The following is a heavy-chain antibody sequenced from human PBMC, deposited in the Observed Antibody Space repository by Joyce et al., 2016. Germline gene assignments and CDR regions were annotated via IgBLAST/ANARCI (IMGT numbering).Heavy chain of an antibody. CDR1: GVDITSGNYY. CDR3: ARARGDSTGYLY. CDR2: MSSSGTT. D-gene: IGHD6-19*01. J-gene: IGHJ4*01. Sequence: QVRLEESGPGLVKPSQTLSLTCSVSGVDITSGNYYWSWVRQPPGKGLEWIGYMSSSGTTHYRPSLRSRLSISVDTSKNSLSLDLQSVTAADTAVYYCARARGDSTGYLYWGDGTLVTVSS. V-gene: IGHV4-30-4*01.